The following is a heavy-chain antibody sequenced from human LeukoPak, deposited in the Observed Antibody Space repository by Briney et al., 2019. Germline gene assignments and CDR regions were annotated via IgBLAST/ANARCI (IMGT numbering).Heavy chain of an antibody. V-gene: IGHV3-23*01. Sequence: GGSLRLSCTASGFTFTSFAMNWVRQAPGKGLEWVSGISGSGGRTYYADSVKGRFTISRDNSKNTLYLQMNSLRAEDTAVYYCAKSLTGYYDSSGYVFDIWGQGTMVTVSS. CDR2: ISGSGGRT. CDR3: AKSLTGYYDSSGYVFDI. J-gene: IGHJ3*02. CDR1: GFTFTSFA. D-gene: IGHD3-22*01.